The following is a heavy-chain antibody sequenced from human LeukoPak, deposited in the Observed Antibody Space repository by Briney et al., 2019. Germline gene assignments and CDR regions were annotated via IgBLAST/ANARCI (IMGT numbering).Heavy chain of an antibody. CDR2: ISSSSSTI. CDR3: ARDRSTVVTHVFDY. Sequence: GGSLRLSCAASGFTFSSYSMNWVRQAPGKGLEWVSYISSSSSTIYYADSVKGRFTISRDNAKNSLYLQMNSLRAEDTAVYYCARDRSTVVTHVFDYWGQGTVVTVSS. D-gene: IGHD4-23*01. CDR1: GFTFSSYS. J-gene: IGHJ4*02. V-gene: IGHV3-48*01.